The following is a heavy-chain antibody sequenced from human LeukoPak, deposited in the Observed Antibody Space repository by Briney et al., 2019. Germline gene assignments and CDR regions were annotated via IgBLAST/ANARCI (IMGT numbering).Heavy chain of an antibody. D-gene: IGHD1-1*01. CDR2: IYENGGTT. CDR3: AKHNIDY. Sequence: AGGSLRLSCVGSGFTFRSHAMSWVRQAPEKGLEFVSGIYENGGTTYYADSVKGRFSISRDNSKNTLYLQMNSLRAEDTAVYYCAKHNIDYWGQGTLVTVSS. V-gene: IGHV3-23*01. CDR1: GFTFRSHA. J-gene: IGHJ4*02.